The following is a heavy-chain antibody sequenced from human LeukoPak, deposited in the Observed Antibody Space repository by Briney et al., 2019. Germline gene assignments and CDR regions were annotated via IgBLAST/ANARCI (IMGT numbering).Heavy chain of an antibody. CDR3: ARALPRSIAARYYYYYYMDV. J-gene: IGHJ6*03. CDR2: ISGGGDNT. Sequence: GGSLRLSRAASGFTFSRYAMSWVRQAPGKGLEWVSAISGGGDNTYYADSVRGRFTISRDNAKNSLYLQMNSLRAEDTAVYYCARALPRSIAARYYYYYYMDVWGKGTTVTVSS. D-gene: IGHD6-6*01. V-gene: IGHV3-23*01. CDR1: GFTFSRYA.